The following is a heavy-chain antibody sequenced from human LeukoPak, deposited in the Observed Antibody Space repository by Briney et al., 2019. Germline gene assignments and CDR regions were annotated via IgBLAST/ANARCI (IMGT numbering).Heavy chain of an antibody. CDR1: GFTFSSYA. CDR2: ISSNGGST. Sequence: GGSLRLSCAASGFTFSSYAMHWVRQAPGKGLEYVSAISSNGGSTYYANSVKGRFTISRDNSKNTLYLQMGSLRAEDMAVYYCARESEVVPAAPVLRFLEWPFDYWGQGTLVTVSS. CDR3: ARESEVVPAAPVLRFLEWPFDY. J-gene: IGHJ4*02. D-gene: IGHD3-3*01. V-gene: IGHV3-64*01.